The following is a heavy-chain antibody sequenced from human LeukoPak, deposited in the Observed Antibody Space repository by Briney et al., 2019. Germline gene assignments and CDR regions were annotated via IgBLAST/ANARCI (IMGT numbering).Heavy chain of an antibody. V-gene: IGHV1-18*01. Sequence: ATVKVSSKASGYTFTRYGISWGRGAPGQGGEGLWWITPYNGNTNYAQKLQGRLTMTTDTSTSTAYMELRSLRSDDSAVYYCARHLGGPRGFDYWGQGTLVTVSS. CDR2: ITPYNGNT. D-gene: IGHD3-3*01. CDR1: GYTFTRYG. J-gene: IGHJ4*02. CDR3: ARHLGGPRGFDY.